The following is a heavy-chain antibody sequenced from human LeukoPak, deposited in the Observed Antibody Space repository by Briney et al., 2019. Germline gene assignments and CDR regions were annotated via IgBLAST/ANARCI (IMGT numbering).Heavy chain of an antibody. CDR1: GYTFTGYY. Sequence: ASVKVSCKAYGYTFTGYYMHWVRQAPGQGLEWMGWINPNSGGTNYAQKFQGRVTMTRDTSVSTAYMELSRLRSDDTAVYYCARGGVTPGNSRLPYYWGQGTLVTVSS. CDR2: INPNSGGT. J-gene: IGHJ4*02. V-gene: IGHV1-2*02. CDR3: ARGGVTPGNSRLPYY. D-gene: IGHD4-23*01.